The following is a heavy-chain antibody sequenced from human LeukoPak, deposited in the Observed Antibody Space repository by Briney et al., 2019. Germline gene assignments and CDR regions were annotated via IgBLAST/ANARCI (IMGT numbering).Heavy chain of an antibody. D-gene: IGHD6-13*01. CDR1: DVSISSGLYY. Sequence: SETLSLTCSVSDVSISSGLYYWGWIRQSPGRGLEWIGSISYSGTTFCTPSLKSRGTISVDTSKNQFSLKLKSLTATDTAIYYCARHSSSWYYFDYWAQGTLVTVSS. V-gene: IGHV4-39*01. CDR3: ARHSSSWYYFDY. CDR2: ISYSGTT. J-gene: IGHJ4*02.